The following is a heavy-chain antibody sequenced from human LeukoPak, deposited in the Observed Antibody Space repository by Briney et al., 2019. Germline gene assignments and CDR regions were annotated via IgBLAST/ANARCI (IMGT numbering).Heavy chain of an antibody. CDR1: GYTFTDYY. Sequence: GASVKVSCKASGYTFTDYYLQWVRQAPGQGLEWMGWINPNSGGTNSAQKFQGRVTMTRDTSVSTAYMELSRLRSDDTAVYYCARASLESYYDILTGYPPPYYFDYWGQGTLVTVSS. D-gene: IGHD3-9*01. CDR3: ARASLESYYDILTGYPPPYYFDY. V-gene: IGHV1-2*02. CDR2: INPNSGGT. J-gene: IGHJ4*02.